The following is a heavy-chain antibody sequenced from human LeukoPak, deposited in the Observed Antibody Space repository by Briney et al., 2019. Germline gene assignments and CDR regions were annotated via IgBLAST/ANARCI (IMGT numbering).Heavy chain of an antibody. CDR3: ARWMLEARESSATNWFDN. V-gene: IGHV4-4*07. CDR2: TYTSGST. D-gene: IGHD5-12*01. J-gene: IGHJ5*02. Sequence: SETLSLTCTASGGSLSSYSWNWIRQPPGKGLEWLWRTYTSGSTNYNPSLQSRITISADTTNNQFSLKLTSVTAADTAVYYCARWMLEARESSATNWFDNWGQGTLVSVSS. CDR1: GGSLSSYS.